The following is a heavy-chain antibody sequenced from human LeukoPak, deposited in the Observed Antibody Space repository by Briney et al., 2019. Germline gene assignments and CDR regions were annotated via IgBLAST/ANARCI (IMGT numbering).Heavy chain of an antibody. J-gene: IGHJ6*03. CDR3: AKRYSSDFYYMDV. CDR2: ITSSGSTV. Sequence: NPGGSLRLSCAASGFTFSDYYMTWIRQAPGKGLEWVSYITSSGSTVYYADSVRGRFTISRDNAKNSLYLQMNSLRAEDTAVYYCAKRYSSDFYYMDVWGKGTTVTVSS. D-gene: IGHD3-22*01. V-gene: IGHV3-11*04. CDR1: GFTFSDYY.